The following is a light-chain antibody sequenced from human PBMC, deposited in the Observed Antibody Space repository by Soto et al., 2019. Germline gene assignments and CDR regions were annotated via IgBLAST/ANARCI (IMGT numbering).Light chain of an antibody. Sequence: SYELTPPPSLSVSPGQTASITCSGDKLGDKYACWYQQKPGQSPVLVIYQDSKRPSGIPERFSGSNSGNTAPLTLSGTQAMDEADYYCQAWDSSTVVFVVGTMVPVL. CDR1: KLGDKY. V-gene: IGLV3-1*01. CDR3: QAWDSSTVV. J-gene: IGLJ2*01. CDR2: QDS.